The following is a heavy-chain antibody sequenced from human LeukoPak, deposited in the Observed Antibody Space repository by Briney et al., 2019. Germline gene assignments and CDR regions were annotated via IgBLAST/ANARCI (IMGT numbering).Heavy chain of an antibody. V-gene: IGHV1-46*01. CDR3: AREVFYDGSFLFDY. CDR2: ITSSGGRK. J-gene: IGHJ4*02. D-gene: IGHD2-15*01. CDR1: GYTFTSNY. Sequence: ASVKLSCNATGYTFTSNYMHWVRHARGPGLEWMGIITSSGGRKSYAQKFQGRVTMARDTSTSTVYMELSSLRSEDTAVYYCAREVFYDGSFLFDYWGQGTLVTVSS.